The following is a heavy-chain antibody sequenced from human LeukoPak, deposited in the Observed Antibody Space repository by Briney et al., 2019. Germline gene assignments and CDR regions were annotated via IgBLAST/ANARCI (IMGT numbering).Heavy chain of an antibody. J-gene: IGHJ4*02. CDR1: GYSISSGYY. CDR2: IYHSGST. D-gene: IGHD6-13*01. V-gene: IGHV4-38-2*02. Sequence: SSETLSLTCTVSGYSISSGYYWGWIRQPPGKGLEWIGSIYHSGSTYYNPSLKSRVTISVDTSKNQFSLKLSSVTAADTAVYYCARAQQPNFDYWGQGTLVTVSS. CDR3: ARAQQPNFDY.